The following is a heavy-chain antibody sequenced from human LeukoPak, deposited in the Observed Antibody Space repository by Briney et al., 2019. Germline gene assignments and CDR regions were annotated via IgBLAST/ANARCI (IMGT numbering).Heavy chain of an antibody. CDR1: GFTFSSYE. D-gene: IGHD2-8*01. CDR2: ISYDGSNK. CDR3: AKGGVLMVYATDY. J-gene: IGHJ4*02. Sequence: GGSLRLSCAASGFTFSSYEMNWVRQAPGKGLEWVAVISYDGSNKYYADSVKGRFTISRDNSKNTLYLQMNSLRAEDTAVYYCAKGGVLMVYATDYWGQGTLVTVSS. V-gene: IGHV3-30*18.